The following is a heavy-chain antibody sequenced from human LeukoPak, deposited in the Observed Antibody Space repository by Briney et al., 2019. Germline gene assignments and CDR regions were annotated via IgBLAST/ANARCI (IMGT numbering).Heavy chain of an antibody. V-gene: IGHV3-33*01. D-gene: IGHD2-2*01. CDR2: IWYDGSNK. CDR1: GFTFSSYG. Sequence: PGGSLRLSCAASGFTFSSYGMHWVRQAPGKGLEWVAVIWYDGSNKYYADSVKGRFIISRDNSKNTLYLQMNSLRAEDTAVYYCARAVKYQRLGDYWGQGTLVTVSS. CDR3: ARAVKYQRLGDY. J-gene: IGHJ4*02.